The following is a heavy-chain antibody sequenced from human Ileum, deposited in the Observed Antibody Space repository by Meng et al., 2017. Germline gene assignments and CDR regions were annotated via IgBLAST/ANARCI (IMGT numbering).Heavy chain of an antibody. CDR1: GFAFSNYA. V-gene: IGHV3-30*01. CDR2: ISYDGSQK. J-gene: IGHJ4*02. CDR3: GRERRGFYILH. D-gene: IGHD3-3*02. Sequence: QWQLVEAWGGVDPPGRSFGFSCAAVGFAFSNYAMRWVRQAPGKGLEWVAIISYDGSQKFYADSVKGRFTISRDSSKSTLFLQMDSLTADDTAVYYCGRERRGFYILHWGQGTLVTVSS.